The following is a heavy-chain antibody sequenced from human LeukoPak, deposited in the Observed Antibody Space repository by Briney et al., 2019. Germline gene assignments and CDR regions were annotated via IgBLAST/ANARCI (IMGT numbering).Heavy chain of an antibody. CDR3: ARGGSGYPDYYYYGMDV. V-gene: IGHV3-74*01. J-gene: IGHJ6*02. CDR2: IASDGSST. D-gene: IGHD3-22*01. Sequence: GGSLRLSCAASGFTFSSYWMNWVRQAPGKGLVWVSRIASDGSSTTYADSVKGRFTISRDNSKNTLYLQMNSLRAEDTAVYYCARGGSGYPDYYYYGMDVWGQGTTVTVSS. CDR1: GFTFSSYW.